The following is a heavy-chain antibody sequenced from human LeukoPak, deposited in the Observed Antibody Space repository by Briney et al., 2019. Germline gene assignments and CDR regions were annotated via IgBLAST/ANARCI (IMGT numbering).Heavy chain of an antibody. Sequence: PGGSLRLSCAASGFTFSSYAMSWVRQAPGKGLEWVSAISGSGGSTYYADSVKGRFTIFIDNSKNTLYLKMNSLRAEDTAVYYCAPRLSYFDYWGQGTLVTVSS. CDR1: GFTFSSYA. CDR3: APRLSYFDY. CDR2: ISGSGGST. J-gene: IGHJ4*02. V-gene: IGHV3-23*01.